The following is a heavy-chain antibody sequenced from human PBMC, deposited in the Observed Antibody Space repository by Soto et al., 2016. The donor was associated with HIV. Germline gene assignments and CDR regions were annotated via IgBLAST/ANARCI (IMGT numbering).Heavy chain of an antibody. CDR3: ARDRPGYSDRTDSSVGVGYFEN. J-gene: IGHJ4*02. D-gene: IGHD3-22*01. Sequence: EVQLVESGGGLVQPGGSLRLSCAASGFTVSSSYMSWVRQTPGKGLEWVSVIYSGGNTYYANSVAGRFTISRDNSNNILFLQMNSLRAEDTAVYYCARDRPGYSDRTDSSVGVGYFENWGQGNLVTVSS. CDR2: IYSGGNT. CDR1: GFTVSSSY. V-gene: IGHV3-66*01.